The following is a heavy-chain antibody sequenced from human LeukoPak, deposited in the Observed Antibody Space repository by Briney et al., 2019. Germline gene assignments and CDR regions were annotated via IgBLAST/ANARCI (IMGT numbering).Heavy chain of an antibody. J-gene: IGHJ4*02. CDR1: GFTVSSNY. V-gene: IGHV3-66*01. D-gene: IGHD3-22*01. CDR3: ARDGYYYDSSGNPGDY. CDR2: IYSGGST. Sequence: GGSLRLSRAASGFTVSSNYMSWVRQAPGKGLEWVSVIYSGGSTYYADSVKGRFTISRDNSKNTLYLQMNSLRAEDTAVYYCARDGYYYDSSGNPGDYWGQGTLVTVSS.